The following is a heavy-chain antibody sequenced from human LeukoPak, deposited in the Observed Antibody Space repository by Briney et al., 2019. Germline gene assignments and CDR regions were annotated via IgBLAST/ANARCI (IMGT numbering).Heavy chain of an antibody. CDR1: GFTFSSYG. V-gene: IGHV3-33*01. D-gene: IGHD2-21*02. J-gene: IGHJ4*02. CDR3: ARDRLVVTAIGGFDC. CDR2: IWYDGSNK. Sequence: PGGSLRLSCAASGFTFSSYGMHWVRQAPGKGLEWVALIWYDGSNKDYADSVKGRFTISRDNSKNTLYLQMNSLRAEDTAVYYCARDRLVVTAIGGFDCWGQGTLVTVPS.